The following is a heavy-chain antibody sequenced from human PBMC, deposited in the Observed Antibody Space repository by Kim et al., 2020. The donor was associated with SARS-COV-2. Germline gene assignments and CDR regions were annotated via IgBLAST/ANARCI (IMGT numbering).Heavy chain of an antibody. V-gene: IGHV3-30-3*01. CDR1: GFTFSSYA. Sequence: GGSLRLSCAASGFTFSSYAMHWVRQAPGKGLEWVAVISYDGSNKYYADSVKGRFTISRDNSKNTLYLQMNSLRAEDTAVYYCARDSQQWLVPQDLVYWGQGTLVTVSS. D-gene: IGHD6-19*01. CDR2: ISYDGSNK. CDR3: ARDSQQWLVPQDLVY. J-gene: IGHJ4*02.